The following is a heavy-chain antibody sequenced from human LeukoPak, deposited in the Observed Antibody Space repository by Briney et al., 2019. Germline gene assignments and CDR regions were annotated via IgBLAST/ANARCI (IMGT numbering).Heavy chain of an antibody. CDR1: GDSINSLDL. V-gene: IGHV4-4*02. J-gene: IGHJ4*02. D-gene: IGHD3-10*01. CDR3: ARVFKPSTMVRGVKVGYYFDY. CDR2: MYLSETT. Sequence: SGTLSLTCTVSGDSINSLDLWSWVRQPPGKGLEWIGEMYLSETTHSNPSVKSRVTISIDKSKNQFFLNLSSVTAADTAVYYCARVFKPSTMVRGVKVGYYFDYWGQGTLVTVSS.